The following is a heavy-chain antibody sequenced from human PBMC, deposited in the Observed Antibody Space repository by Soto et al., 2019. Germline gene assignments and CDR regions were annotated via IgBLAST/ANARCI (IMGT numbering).Heavy chain of an antibody. D-gene: IGHD1-26*01. Sequence: ASVKVSCKASGYTFTSYYMHWVRQAPGQGLEWMGIINPSGGSTSYAQKFQGRVTMTRDTSTSTVYMELSSLRSEDTAVYYCARAVVGATTSMAFGIWGQGTMVTVSS. CDR2: INPSGGST. V-gene: IGHV1-46*01. CDR3: ARAVVGATTSMAFGI. CDR1: GYTFTSYY. J-gene: IGHJ3*02.